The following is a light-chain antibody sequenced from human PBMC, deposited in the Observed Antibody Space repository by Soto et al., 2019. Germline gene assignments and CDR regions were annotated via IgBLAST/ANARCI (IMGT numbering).Light chain of an antibody. J-gene: IGLJ3*02. CDR3: ISYTSSSTRV. Sequence: QSALTQPASVSGSPGQSITISCTGTRRDVGGYNYVSWYQQHPGKAPKLMSYEVSNRPSGVANRFSGSKSGNKASLNISGLQDEDEADYYCISYTSSSTRVFVGGTMLTVL. CDR2: EVS. V-gene: IGLV2-14*01. CDR1: RRDVGGYNY.